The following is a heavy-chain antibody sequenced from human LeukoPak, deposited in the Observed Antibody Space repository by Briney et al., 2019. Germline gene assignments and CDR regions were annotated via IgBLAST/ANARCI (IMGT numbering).Heavy chain of an antibody. D-gene: IGHD3-10*01. V-gene: IGHV1-18*01. Sequence: ASVKVSCKASGYTFTSYGISWVRQAPGQGLEWMGWISAYNGNTNYAQKLQGRVTMTTDTSTSTAYMELRSLRSDDTAVYYCARDPVRFGEPLEEPFDYWGQGTLVTVSS. J-gene: IGHJ4*02. CDR2: ISAYNGNT. CDR1: GYTFTSYG. CDR3: ARDPVRFGEPLEEPFDY.